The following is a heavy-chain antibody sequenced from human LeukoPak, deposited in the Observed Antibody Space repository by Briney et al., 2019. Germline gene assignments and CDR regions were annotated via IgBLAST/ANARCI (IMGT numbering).Heavy chain of an antibody. CDR1: GGSISSGSYY. J-gene: IGHJ4*02. Sequence: SETLSLTCTVSGGSISSGSYYWGWIRQPPGKGLEWIGSLYYSGSTYYNPSLKSRVTISVDTSKNQFSLKLSSVTAADTAVYYCARHEPPTPDRGFPYYFDYWGQGTLVTVSS. CDR3: ARHEPPTPDRGFPYYFDY. V-gene: IGHV4-39*01. D-gene: IGHD3-22*01. CDR2: LYYSGST.